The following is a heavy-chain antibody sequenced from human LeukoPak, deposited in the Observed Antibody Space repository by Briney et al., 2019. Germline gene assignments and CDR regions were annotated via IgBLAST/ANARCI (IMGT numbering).Heavy chain of an antibody. V-gene: IGHV1-18*01. CDR1: GYTFTSYG. CDR3: ARRDRDGSGSYSY. CDR2: ISTYNGNT. D-gene: IGHD3-10*01. Sequence: GASVKVSCKASGYTFTSYGINWVRQAPGQGLEWMGWISTYNGNTNYAQKLQGRVAMTTDTSTTTAYMELRSLRSDDTAVYYCARRDRDGSGSYSYWGQGTLVTVSS. J-gene: IGHJ4*02.